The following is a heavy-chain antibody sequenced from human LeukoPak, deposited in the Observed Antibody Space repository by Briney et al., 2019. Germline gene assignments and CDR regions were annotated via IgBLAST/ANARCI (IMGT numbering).Heavy chain of an antibody. Sequence: TGGSLRLSCAASGFTFSSYAMSWVRQAPGKGLEWVSAISGSGGSTYYADSVKGRFTISRDNSKNTLYLQMNSLRAEDTAVYYCAKQGIGAAGTRYFQHWGQGTLVTVSS. J-gene: IGHJ1*01. CDR1: GFTFSSYA. V-gene: IGHV3-23*01. CDR2: ISGSGGST. CDR3: AKQGIGAAGTRYFQH. D-gene: IGHD6-13*01.